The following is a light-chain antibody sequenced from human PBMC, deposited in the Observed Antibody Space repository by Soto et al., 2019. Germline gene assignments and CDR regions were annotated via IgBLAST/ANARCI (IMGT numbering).Light chain of an antibody. CDR3: QQYGSSPPET. J-gene: IGKJ1*01. Sequence: EIVLTQSPATLSLSPGERATLSCRASQSVSSYLAWFQQKPGQAPRLLIYDASNRATGIPARFSGSGSGTDFTLTISSLEPEDFAVYYCQQYGSSPPETFGQGTKVDIK. CDR1: QSVSSY. V-gene: IGKV3-11*01. CDR2: DAS.